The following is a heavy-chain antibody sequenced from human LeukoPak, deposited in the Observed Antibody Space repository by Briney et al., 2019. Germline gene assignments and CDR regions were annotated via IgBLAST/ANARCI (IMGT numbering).Heavy chain of an antibody. D-gene: IGHD1-1*01. V-gene: IGHV4-34*01. CDR3: ARGVQLERRFDP. CDR2: INHSGST. Sequence: SETLSLTCAVYGGSFSGYYWSWIRQPPGKGLEWIGEINHSGSTNYNPSLKSRVTISVDTSKNQFSLKLSSVTAADTAVCYCARGVQLERRFDPWGQGTLVTVSS. J-gene: IGHJ5*02. CDR1: GGSFSGYY.